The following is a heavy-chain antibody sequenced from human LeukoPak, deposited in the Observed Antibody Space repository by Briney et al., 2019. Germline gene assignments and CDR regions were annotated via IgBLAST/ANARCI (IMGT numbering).Heavy chain of an antibody. Sequence: PGGSLRLSCAASGFTFSSYSMNWVRQAPGKGLEWVSYISSSSSTIYYADSVKGRFTISRDNAKNSLYLQMNSLRAEDTAVYYCARVSGWSKISYWGQGTLVTVSS. D-gene: IGHD6-19*01. J-gene: IGHJ4*02. CDR2: ISSSSSTI. CDR3: ARVSGWSKISY. CDR1: GFTFSSYS. V-gene: IGHV3-48*01.